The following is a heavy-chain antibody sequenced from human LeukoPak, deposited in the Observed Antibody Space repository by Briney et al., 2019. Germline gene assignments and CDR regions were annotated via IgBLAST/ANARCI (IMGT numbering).Heavy chain of an antibody. Sequence: ASVKVSCKASGYTFTGYYMHWVRQAPGQGLEWMEWINPNSGGTNYAQKFQGRVTMTRDTSISTAYMELSRLRSDDTAVYYCARDGDLGYCTNGVCYLVAFDIWGQGTMVTVSS. CDR3: ARDGDLGYCTNGVCYLVAFDI. J-gene: IGHJ3*02. D-gene: IGHD2-8*01. CDR2: INPNSGGT. CDR1: GYTFTGYY. V-gene: IGHV1-2*02.